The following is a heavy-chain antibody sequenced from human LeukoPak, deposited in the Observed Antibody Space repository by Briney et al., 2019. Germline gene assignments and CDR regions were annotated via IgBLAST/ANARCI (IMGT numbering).Heavy chain of an antibody. CDR2: IYYSGST. D-gene: IGHD6-13*01. CDR3: ATKVLAAAGLGDY. J-gene: IGHJ4*02. Sequence: SETLSLTCTVSGGSISSSSYYWGWIHQPPGKGLEWIGSIYYSGSTYYNPSLKSRVTISVDTSKDQFSLKLSSVTAADTAVYYCATKVLAAAGLGDYWGQGTLVTVSS. V-gene: IGHV4-39*07. CDR1: GGSISSSSYY.